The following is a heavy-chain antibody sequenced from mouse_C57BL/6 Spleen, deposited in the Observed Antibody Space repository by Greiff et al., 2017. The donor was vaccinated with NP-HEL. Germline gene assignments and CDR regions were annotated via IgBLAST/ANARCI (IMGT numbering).Heavy chain of an antibody. CDR2: IVPDSGGT. CDR3: ASGSWFAY. CDR1: GYTFTSYW. V-gene: IGHV1-62-3*01. Sequence: QVQLQQPGAELVKPGASVKLSCKASGYTFTSYWMHWVKQRPGRGLEWIGRIVPDSGGTKYNEKFKSKATLTVDKHSNTAYMQLSSLTTEDSSVYYCASGSWFAYWGQGTLVTVSA. J-gene: IGHJ3*01.